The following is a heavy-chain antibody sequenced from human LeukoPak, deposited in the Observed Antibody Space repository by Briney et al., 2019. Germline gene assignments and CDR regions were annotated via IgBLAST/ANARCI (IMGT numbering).Heavy chain of an antibody. J-gene: IGHJ4*02. CDR2: ISGSGGST. Sequence: PGGSLRLSCAASGFTFSSYAMSWVRQAPGKGLEWVSAISGSGGSTYYADSVKGRFTISRDNSKNTLYLQMNSLRAEDTAVYYCAKGGSSSWYGSYFDYWGQGTLVTVSS. CDR1: GFTFSSYA. D-gene: IGHD6-13*01. CDR3: AKGGSSSWYGSYFDY. V-gene: IGHV3-23*01.